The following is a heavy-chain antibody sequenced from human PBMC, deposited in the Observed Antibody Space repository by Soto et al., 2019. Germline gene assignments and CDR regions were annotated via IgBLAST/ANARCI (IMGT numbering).Heavy chain of an antibody. V-gene: IGHV3-33*01. CDR2: IWDDGSIK. D-gene: IGHD5-12*01. Sequence: GGSLRLSCAASGFTFNTYGIHWVRQAPGEGLEWVAVIWDDGSIKYSADSVKGRFTISRDNSKNTLYLQMNSLRAEDSAVYFCARAMRRDGYGVFDYWGRGTLVTVSS. CDR3: ARAMRRDGYGVFDY. J-gene: IGHJ4*02. CDR1: GFTFNTYG.